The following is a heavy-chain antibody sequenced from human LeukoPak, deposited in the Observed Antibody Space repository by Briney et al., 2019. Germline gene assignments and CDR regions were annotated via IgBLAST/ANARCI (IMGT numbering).Heavy chain of an antibody. CDR2: ISYDGSNK. Sequence: PGGSLRLSCAASGFTFSSYGMHGVRQAPGKGLEWVAVISYDGSNKYYADSVKGRFTISRDNSKNTLYLQMNSLRAEDTAVYYCAKPAGSILTGYSWDYWGQGTLVTVSS. CDR1: GFTFSSYG. V-gene: IGHV3-30*18. D-gene: IGHD3-9*01. CDR3: AKPAGSILTGYSWDY. J-gene: IGHJ4*02.